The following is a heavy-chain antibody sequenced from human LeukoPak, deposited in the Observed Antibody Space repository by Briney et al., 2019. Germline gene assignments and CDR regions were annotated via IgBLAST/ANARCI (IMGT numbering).Heavy chain of an antibody. J-gene: IGHJ4*02. D-gene: IGHD1-7*01. V-gene: IGHV1-69*05. CDR3: ARGNWNCDY. Sequence: SVKVSCKTSGGTFNNSAISWVRQAPGQGLEWLGGIMPLFGTAGYAQKFQGRVTMTTDTSTSTAYMELRSLRSDDTAVYYCARGNWNCDYWGQGTLVTVSS. CDR2: IMPLFGTA. CDR1: GGTFNNSA.